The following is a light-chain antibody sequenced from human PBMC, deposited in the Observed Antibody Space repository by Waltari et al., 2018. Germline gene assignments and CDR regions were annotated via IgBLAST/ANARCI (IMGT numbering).Light chain of an antibody. V-gene: IGKV1-33*01. CDR1: QDISTY. CDR3: QHYDFLPT. CDR2: DAS. Sequence: DIQITQSPPSLSASVGDRVTIPCQASQDISTYLNWYQHKPGKSPKLLNHDASNLATGVPSRFSGRGSGTVFSFTISSLQPEDFATYYCQHYDFLPTFGPGTKVDV. J-gene: IGKJ3*01.